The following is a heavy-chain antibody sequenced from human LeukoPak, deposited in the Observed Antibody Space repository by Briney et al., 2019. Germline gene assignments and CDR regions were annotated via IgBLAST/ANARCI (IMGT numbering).Heavy chain of an antibody. Sequence: GGSLRLSCAAFGFTFRNYAMTWVPQARGRGLEWVSGISERDGSTYYADSVKGRFTISRDNSKNTLYLQMNSLRVEDTAVYYCARNGGTYDYWGQGTLVTVSS. V-gene: IGHV3-23*01. CDR1: GFTFRNYA. D-gene: IGHD1-1*01. CDR3: ARNGGTYDY. CDR2: ISERDGST. J-gene: IGHJ4*02.